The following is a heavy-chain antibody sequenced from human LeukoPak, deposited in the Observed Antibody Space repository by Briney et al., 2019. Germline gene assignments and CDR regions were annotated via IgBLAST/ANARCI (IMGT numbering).Heavy chain of an antibody. Sequence: HPGGSLRLSCAASGFTFSNYWMHWVRQVPGRGLVWVSRINDDGSATFYADSVKGRFTISRDNSKNSLYLQMNSLRAEDTALYYCAKDAAAAGTNWFDPWGQGTLVTVSS. CDR1: GFTFSNYW. V-gene: IGHV3-74*01. J-gene: IGHJ5*02. CDR3: AKDAAAAGTNWFDP. D-gene: IGHD6-13*01. CDR2: INDDGSAT.